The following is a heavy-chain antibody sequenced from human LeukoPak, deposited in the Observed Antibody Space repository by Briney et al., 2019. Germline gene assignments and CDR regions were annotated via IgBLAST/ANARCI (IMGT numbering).Heavy chain of an antibody. V-gene: IGHV3-30*18. D-gene: IGHD3-10*01. CDR3: AKDRDFGASGYYFDY. Sequence: SSDGRNKYYADSVKGRFTIPRDNSKNTLYLRMNSLRAEDTAVYFCAKDRDFGASGYYFDYWGQGTLVTVSS. CDR2: SSDGRNK. J-gene: IGHJ4*02.